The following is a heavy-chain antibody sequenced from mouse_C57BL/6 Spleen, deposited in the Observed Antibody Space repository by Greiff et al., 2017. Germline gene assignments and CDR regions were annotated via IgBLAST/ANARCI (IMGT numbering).Heavy chain of an antibody. CDR1: GFNIKDDY. CDR2: IDPENGDT. Sequence: VQLQQSGAELVRPGASVKLSCTASGFNIKDDYMHWVKQRPEQGLEWIGWIDPENGDTEYASKFQGKATITADTSSNTAYPQLSSLTSEDTAVYYCTTGDSFAYWGQGTLVTVSA. J-gene: IGHJ3*01. D-gene: IGHD3-3*01. V-gene: IGHV14-4*01. CDR3: TTGDSFAY.